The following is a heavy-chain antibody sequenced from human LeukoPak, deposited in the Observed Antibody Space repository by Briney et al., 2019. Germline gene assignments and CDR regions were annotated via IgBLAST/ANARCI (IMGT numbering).Heavy chain of an antibody. V-gene: IGHV3-21*01. J-gene: IGHJ4*02. Sequence: PGGSLRLSCAASGSTFSSYSMNWVRQAPGKGLEWVSSISSSSSYIYYADSVKGRFTMSRDNAKNSLYLQMNSLRAEDTAVYYCARGEWLQFPFDYWGQGTLVTVSS. D-gene: IGHD5-24*01. CDR1: GSTFSSYS. CDR2: ISSSSSYI. CDR3: ARGEWLQFPFDY.